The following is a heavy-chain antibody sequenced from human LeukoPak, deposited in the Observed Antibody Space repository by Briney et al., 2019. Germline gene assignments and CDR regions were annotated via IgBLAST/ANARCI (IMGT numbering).Heavy chain of an antibody. J-gene: IGHJ3*02. CDR2: INPNSGGT. D-gene: IGHD6-19*01. Sequence: GASVKVSCKASGYTFTGYYMHWVRQAPGQGLEWMGWINPNSGGTYYAQKFQGRVTMTRDTSISTAYMELSRLRSDDTAVYYCARVRKWLASTGDAFDIWGQGTMVTVSS. V-gene: IGHV1-2*02. CDR3: ARVRKWLASTGDAFDI. CDR1: GYTFTGYY.